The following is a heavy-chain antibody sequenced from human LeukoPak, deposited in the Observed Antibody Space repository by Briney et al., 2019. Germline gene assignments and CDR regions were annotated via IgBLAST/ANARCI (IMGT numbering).Heavy chain of an antibody. Sequence: SQTLSLTCAISEDSVSSNSDAWNWIRQSTSRGLEWLGRTYYRSKWYNDYAISVKSRITINPDTSKNQFSLQLNSVTPEDTAVYYCARGASIVAAGSSYYYYGMDVWGQGTTVTVSS. CDR3: ARGASIVAAGSSYYYYGMDV. J-gene: IGHJ6*02. D-gene: IGHD6-13*01. CDR1: EDSVSSNSDA. CDR2: TYYRSKWYN. V-gene: IGHV6-1*01.